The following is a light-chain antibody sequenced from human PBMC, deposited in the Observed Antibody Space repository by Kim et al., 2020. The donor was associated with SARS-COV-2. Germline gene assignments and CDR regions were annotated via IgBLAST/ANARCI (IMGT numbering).Light chain of an antibody. V-gene: IGKV1-27*01. J-gene: IGKJ1*01. CDR1: QGMSNY. CDR2: DAS. CDR3: QKYDNAPWT. Sequence: DNQMTQSPSSLSASVGDRVTITCRASQGMSNYVAWYQQKPGKVPKLLIYDASTLQSGVPSRFSGSRPGADFTLTISSLQPEDIATYYCQKYDNAPWTFGQGTKVDIK.